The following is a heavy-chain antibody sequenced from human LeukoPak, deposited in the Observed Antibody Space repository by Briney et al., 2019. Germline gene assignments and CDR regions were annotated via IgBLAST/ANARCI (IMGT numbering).Heavy chain of an antibody. Sequence: PSETLSLTCTVSGGSTTSGTYYWSWTRQPAGKGLEWIWRIYTSGSTNYNPSLKSRVTISVDPSKNQFSRRLNSLTAADTAVYYCASGVPGSYTPRGYFDYWGQGTLVTVSS. D-gene: IGHD1-26*01. V-gene: IGHV4-61*02. CDR2: IYTSGST. CDR3: ASGVPGSYTPRGYFDY. J-gene: IGHJ4*02. CDR1: GGSTTSGTYY.